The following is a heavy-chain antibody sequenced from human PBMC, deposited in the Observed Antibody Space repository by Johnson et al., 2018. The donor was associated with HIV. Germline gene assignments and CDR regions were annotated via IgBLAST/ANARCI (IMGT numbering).Heavy chain of an antibody. J-gene: IGHJ3*02. V-gene: IGHV3-11*04. CDR1: GFTFSDHY. Sequence: LVESGGGVAQPGRSLRLSCAASGFTFSDHYMSWIRQAPGKGLEWISYISGSGSTIYYADSVKGRFTISRDNAKNSLFLQMNSLRAEDTAVYYFAKDAWPLNRGDAFDIWGQGTMVTVSS. CDR2: ISGSGSTI. CDR3: AKDAWPLNRGDAFDI. D-gene: IGHD1-14*01.